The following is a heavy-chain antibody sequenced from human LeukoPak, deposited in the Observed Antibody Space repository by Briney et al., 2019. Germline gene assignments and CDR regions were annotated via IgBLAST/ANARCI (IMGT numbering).Heavy chain of an antibody. CDR1: GGTFSSYT. D-gene: IGHD6-19*01. V-gene: IGHV1-69*04. J-gene: IGHJ3*02. Sequence: GASVKVSCTASGGTFSSYTISWVRQAPGQGLEWMGRIIPILGIANYAQKFQGRVTITADKSTSTAYMELSSLRSEDTAVYYCARDPTAVAGMDAFDIWGQGTMVTVSS. CDR3: ARDPTAVAGMDAFDI. CDR2: IIPILGIA.